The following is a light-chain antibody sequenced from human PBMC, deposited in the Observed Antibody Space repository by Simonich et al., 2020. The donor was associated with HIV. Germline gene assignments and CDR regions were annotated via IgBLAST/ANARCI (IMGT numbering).Light chain of an antibody. CDR1: QSLLHTDGKTY. CDR2: DVS. J-gene: IGKJ1*01. Sequence: DIVMTQTPLSLSVTPGQPASISCKSSQSLLHTDGKTYFYWDLQKPGQSPQLLIYDVSNRFSGVPDRFSGSGSGTDFTLKISRVEAEDVGVYYCMHSIQFPRTFGQGTKVEIK. CDR3: MHSIQFPRT. V-gene: IGKV2D-29*02.